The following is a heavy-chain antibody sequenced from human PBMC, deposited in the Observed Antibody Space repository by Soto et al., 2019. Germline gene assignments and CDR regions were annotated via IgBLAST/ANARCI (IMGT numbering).Heavy chain of an antibody. CDR1: GFTFSDSA. D-gene: IGHD4-17*01. Sequence: EVQLVESGGGLVQPGGSLKLSCAASGFTFSDSAIHWVRQTSGKGLEWVGRIRSKANNYATVYAASLEGRFTISGDXXQNTAHLQLNSLKTECTAVYYCTRPNHGDYSTFDYWGQGTLVIVSS. V-gene: IGHV3-73*02. CDR2: IRSKANNYAT. CDR3: TRPNHGDYSTFDY. J-gene: IGHJ4*02.